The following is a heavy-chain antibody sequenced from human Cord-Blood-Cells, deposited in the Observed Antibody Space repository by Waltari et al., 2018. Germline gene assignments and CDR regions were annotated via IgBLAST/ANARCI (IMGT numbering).Heavy chain of an antibody. D-gene: IGHD2-2*01. CDR3: ARPTVPAATAYFDL. CDR2: INHSGST. J-gene: IGHJ2*01. V-gene: IGHV4-34*01. CDR1: GGSFSGYY. Sequence: QVQLQQWGAGLLKPSETLSLTCAVYGGSFSGYYWSWIRQPPGKGLEWIGEINHSGSTNYNPSLKSRVTISVDTSKNQFSLKLSSVTAADTAVYYCARPTVPAATAYFDLWGRGTLVTVS.